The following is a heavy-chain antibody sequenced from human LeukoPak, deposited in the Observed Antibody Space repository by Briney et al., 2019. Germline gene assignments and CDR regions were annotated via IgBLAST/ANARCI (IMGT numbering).Heavy chain of an antibody. CDR2: MYNSGTT. Sequence: SETLSPTCTVSGGSISSYYWSWIRQPPGKGLEWIGYMYNSGTTNHNPSLKSRVTISVDTSKNQFSLKLSSVTAADTAVYYCARQVSSQAVAGKPYYFDYWGQGTLVTVSS. J-gene: IGHJ4*02. V-gene: IGHV4-59*01. CDR3: ARQVSSQAVAGKPYYFDY. CDR1: GGSISSYY. D-gene: IGHD6-19*01.